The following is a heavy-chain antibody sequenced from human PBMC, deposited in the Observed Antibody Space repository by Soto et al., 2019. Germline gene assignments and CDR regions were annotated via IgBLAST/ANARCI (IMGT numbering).Heavy chain of an antibody. CDR2: TSYNGNDK. Sequence: QLQLVESGGGVVQPGTSLRLSCTASGFMFKSYVMHWVRQAPGKGLEWVALTSYNGNDKYYGDSVKGRFTVSRDNSMNTLHLQMDSLRPEETALYYCARWGTTGGFDLWGQGTLVSVSS. V-gene: IGHV3-30*19. J-gene: IGHJ4*02. CDR1: GFMFKSYV. D-gene: IGHD3-16*01. CDR3: ARWGTTGGFDL.